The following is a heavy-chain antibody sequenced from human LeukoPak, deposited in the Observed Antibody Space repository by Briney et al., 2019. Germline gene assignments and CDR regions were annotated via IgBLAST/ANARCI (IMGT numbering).Heavy chain of an antibody. CDR1: GGSISSYY. J-gene: IGHJ2*01. CDR3: ARARVVHYNFRSGLHWYFDV. Sequence: SETLSLTCTFSGGSISSYYWSWIRQPPGKGLEWIGSSSYSGSPKYNPSLKRRVTISLDTSKNQFSLKVTSVTAADTAVYHCARARVVHYNFRSGLHWYFDVWGRGTLVTVSS. D-gene: IGHD3-3*01. CDR2: SSYSGSP. V-gene: IGHV4-59*08.